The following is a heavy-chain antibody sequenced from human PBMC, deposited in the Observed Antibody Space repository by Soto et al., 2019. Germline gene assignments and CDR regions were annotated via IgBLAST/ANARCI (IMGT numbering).Heavy chain of an antibody. CDR2: IYTSGST. D-gene: IGHD6-19*01. Sequence: SETLSLTCTVSCGSISSYYWSWIRQPAGKGLEWIGRIYTSGSTNYNPSLKSRVTMSVDTSKNQFSLKLSSVTAADTAVYYCARVVAVDLDDAFDIWGKGTRVTVSS. CDR1: CGSISSYY. CDR3: ARVVAVDLDDAFDI. J-gene: IGHJ3*02. V-gene: IGHV4-4*07.